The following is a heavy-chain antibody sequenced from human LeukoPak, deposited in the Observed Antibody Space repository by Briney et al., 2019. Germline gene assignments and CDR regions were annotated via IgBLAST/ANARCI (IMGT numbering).Heavy chain of an antibody. J-gene: IGHJ6*03. D-gene: IGHD2-2*01. CDR3: ARDQEYQLLYYMDV. Sequence: PGGSLRLSCAASGFTFSSYGMHWVRQAPGKGLEWVAFIRYDGSNKYYADSVKGRFTISRDNSKNTLYLQMNSLRAEDTAVYYCARDQEYQLLYYMDVWGKGTTVTVSS. V-gene: IGHV3-30*02. CDR1: GFTFSSYG. CDR2: IRYDGSNK.